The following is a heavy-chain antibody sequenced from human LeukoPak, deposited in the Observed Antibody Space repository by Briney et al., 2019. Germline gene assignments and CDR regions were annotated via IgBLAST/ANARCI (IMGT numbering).Heavy chain of an antibody. V-gene: IGHV1-18*01. J-gene: IGHJ4*02. CDR1: GYTFTSYD. Sequence: VASVKVSCKASGYTFTSYDINWVRQAPGQGLEWMGWISAYNGNTNYAQKLQGRVTMTTDTSTSTAYMELRSLRSDDTAVYYCARDQWQQLALGGYWGQGTLVTVSS. D-gene: IGHD6-13*01. CDR3: ARDQWQQLALGGY. CDR2: ISAYNGNT.